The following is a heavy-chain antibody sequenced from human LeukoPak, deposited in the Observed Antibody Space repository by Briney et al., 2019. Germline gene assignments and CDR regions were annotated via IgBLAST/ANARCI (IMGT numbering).Heavy chain of an antibody. CDR2: ISGSGVNT. CDR3: AKLLITRVVIPPALDS. V-gene: IGHV3-23*01. CDR1: GFTFSSYA. Sequence: GGSLRLSCAASGFTFSSYAMTWVRQAPGKGLEWVSVISGSGVNTYYADSVKGRFTISRDNSKNTLFLQMNSLRAEDTALYYCAKLLITRVVIPPALDSWGQGTLVTVSS. D-gene: IGHD2/OR15-2a*01. J-gene: IGHJ4*02.